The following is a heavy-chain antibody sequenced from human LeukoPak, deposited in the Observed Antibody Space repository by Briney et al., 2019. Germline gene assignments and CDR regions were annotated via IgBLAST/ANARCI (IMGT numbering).Heavy chain of an antibody. CDR3: ARRSSRTYGLDY. Sequence: SETLSLTCAVYGGSFSGYYWSWIRQPPGNGLEWIGEINHSGSTNYNPSLKSRVTISVDTSKNQFSLKLSSVTAADTAVYYCARRSSRTYGLDYWGQGTLVTVSS. D-gene: IGHD3-10*01. J-gene: IGHJ4*02. CDR1: GGSFSGYY. CDR2: INHSGST. V-gene: IGHV4-34*01.